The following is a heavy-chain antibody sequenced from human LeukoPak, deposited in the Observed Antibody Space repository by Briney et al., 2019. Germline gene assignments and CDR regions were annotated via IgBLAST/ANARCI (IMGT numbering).Heavy chain of an antibody. D-gene: IGHD2-21*01. CDR1: GGSISSYF. V-gene: IGHV4-59*01. CDR2: IFYNGST. J-gene: IGHJ4*02. Sequence: PSETLSLTCTVWGGSISSYFWSWIRQPPGKGLEWIGYIFYNGSTNYNPSLKSRVTISVDTSKNQFSLKLSSVTAADTAVYYCARGVVIAPQTFDYWGQGTLVTVSS. CDR3: ARGVVIAPQTFDY.